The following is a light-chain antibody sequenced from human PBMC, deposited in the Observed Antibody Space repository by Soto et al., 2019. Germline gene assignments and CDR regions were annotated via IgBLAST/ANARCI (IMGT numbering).Light chain of an antibody. V-gene: IGKV3-15*01. CDR3: QQHNDWPT. Sequence: EIVLTQSPATLSLSPGARAPLDCRASQSVSSYLAWYQQTPGQAPRILIYGASTRATGLPARFSGSGSVTDFTLTISSLQSEYFAVYYCQQHNDWPTFGQGTRLEIK. CDR2: GAS. CDR1: QSVSSY. J-gene: IGKJ5*01.